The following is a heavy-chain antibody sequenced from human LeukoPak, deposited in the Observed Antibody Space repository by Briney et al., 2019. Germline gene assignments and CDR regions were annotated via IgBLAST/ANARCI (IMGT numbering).Heavy chain of an antibody. Sequence: SETLSLTCTVSGGSLNTPNYYWGWIRQPPGKGLEWIGSIYYSGSTYYNPSLKSRVTISVYTSKNQFSLKLSSVTAADTAVYYCARDIIVGATPDYWAREPWSPSPQ. CDR1: GGSLNTPNYY. J-gene: IGHJ4*02. CDR3: ARDIIVGATPDY. V-gene: IGHV4-39*07. D-gene: IGHD1-26*01. CDR2: IYYSGST.